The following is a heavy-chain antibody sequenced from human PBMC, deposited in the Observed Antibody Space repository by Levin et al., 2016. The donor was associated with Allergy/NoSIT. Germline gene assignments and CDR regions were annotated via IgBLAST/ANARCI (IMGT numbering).Heavy chain of an antibody. V-gene: IGHV4-59*01. CDR2: IYHSGST. D-gene: IGHD3-3*01. J-gene: IGHJ4*01. CDR1: GQSLSSYY. CDR3: ARSIFTYRSDNFDY. Sequence: SETLSLTCTVSGQSLSSYYWSWIRQPPGEGLEWIGNIYHSGSTDYNPSLKGRVTISLGTSRNQFSLSLRSVSAADTAFYYCARSIFTYRSDNFDYWGHGTLVTVSS.